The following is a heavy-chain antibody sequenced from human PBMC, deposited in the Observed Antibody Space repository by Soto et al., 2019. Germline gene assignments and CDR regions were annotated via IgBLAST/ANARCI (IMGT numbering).Heavy chain of an antibody. CDR2: IHAGNGNT. J-gene: IGHJ4*02. D-gene: IGHD3-22*01. CDR3: ARRYYDSSGGTKFDY. V-gene: IGHV1-3*01. Sequence: ASVKVSCKASGYTFISYAIHWVRQAPGQRLEWMGWIHAGNGNTKYSQNFQGRVTITRDTSASTVYMELSSLRSEDTAVYYCARRYYDSSGGTKFDYWGQGTLVTVSS. CDR1: GYTFISYA.